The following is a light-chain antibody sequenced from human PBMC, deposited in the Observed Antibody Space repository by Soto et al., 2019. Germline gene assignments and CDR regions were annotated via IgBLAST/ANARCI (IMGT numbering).Light chain of an antibody. CDR1: QRISSNY. V-gene: IGKV3-20*01. CDR3: QQYNSFWT. J-gene: IGKJ1*01. CDR2: AAS. Sequence: DIVLTHSPGTLSLSPGERATLSCRASQRISSNYLGWYQQKPGQAPRLLIYAASSRATGIPDRFSGSGSGTEFTLTISSLQPDDFATYYCQQYNSFWTFGQGTKVDIK.